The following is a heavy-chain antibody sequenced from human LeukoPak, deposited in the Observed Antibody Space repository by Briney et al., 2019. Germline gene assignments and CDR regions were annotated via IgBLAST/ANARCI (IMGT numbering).Heavy chain of an antibody. CDR3: ARLSGSSGYYATYYFDY. D-gene: IGHD3-22*01. Sequence: GESLKISCKGSGYSFTSYSIGWVRQMPGKGLEWMGIIYPGDSDTRYSPSFQGQVTISADKSISTAYLQWSSLKASDTAMYYCARLSGSSGYYATYYFDYWGQGTLVTVSS. J-gene: IGHJ4*02. V-gene: IGHV5-51*01. CDR1: GYSFTSYS. CDR2: IYPGDSDT.